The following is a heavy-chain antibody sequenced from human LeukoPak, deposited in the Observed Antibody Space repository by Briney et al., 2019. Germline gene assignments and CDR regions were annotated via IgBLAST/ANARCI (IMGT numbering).Heavy chain of an antibody. Sequence: GGSLRLSCAASGFTFSSYAMSWVRQAPGKGLEWVSAISSRGGSTYYADSVKGRFTISRDNSKNTLYLQMNSLRAEDTAVYYCAKFWFSRTTAFDYWGQGTLVTVSS. CDR2: ISSRGGST. J-gene: IGHJ4*02. V-gene: IGHV3-23*01. CDR3: AKFWFSRTTAFDY. CDR1: GFTFSSYA. D-gene: IGHD1-14*01.